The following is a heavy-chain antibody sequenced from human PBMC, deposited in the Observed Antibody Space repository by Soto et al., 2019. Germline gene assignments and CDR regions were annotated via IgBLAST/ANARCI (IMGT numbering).Heavy chain of an antibody. CDR3: AKRLVFVDHGYMDV. CDR2: SIPIQGTA. D-gene: IGHD2-21*01. Sequence: QVQLVQSGAEVKKPGSSVKVSCEASGGRFTSYIFTWVRQAPGQGLEWMGRSIPIQGTADYALKFQDRVTMTADKSTNTVRMEMRSLRPDDTAVYDCAKRLVFVDHGYMDVWGKGTTVTVSS. CDR1: GGRFTSYI. J-gene: IGHJ6*03. V-gene: IGHV1-69*08.